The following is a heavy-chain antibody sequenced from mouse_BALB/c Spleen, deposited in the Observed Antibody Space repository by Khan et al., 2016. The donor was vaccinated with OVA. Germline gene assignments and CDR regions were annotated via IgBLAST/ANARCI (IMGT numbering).Heavy chain of an antibody. Sequence: EVKLLESGPELMKPGASVKISCKASGYSFSTYYIHWVTRSPGKTLEWIGYIDPFNGGTTYNQKFKGKATLTVDKSSSTAYMHLTSLTSEDSAGYCCARPGSAAWFASWGQGTLVTVSA. CDR3: ARPGSAAWFAS. CDR1: GYSFSTYY. V-gene: IGHV1S135*01. CDR2: IDPFNGGT. J-gene: IGHJ3*01. D-gene: IGHD1-1*01.